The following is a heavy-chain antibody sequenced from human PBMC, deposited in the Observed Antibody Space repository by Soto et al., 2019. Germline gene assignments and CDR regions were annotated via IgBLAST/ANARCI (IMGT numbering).Heavy chain of an antibody. J-gene: IGHJ6*02. CDR2: IKSKGGGGTA. D-gene: IGHD6-13*01. CDR3: IWQQDFYYGRAV. Sequence: EVQLVESGGGLVTPGGSLTLSCAASGFSFSPAWMNWVRQAPGKGLEWVGLIKSKGGGGTADYAAPVKGRFIISRYESKNTIYLQMNSLNPEATALYYCIWQQDFYYGRAVWGQGTTVNVSS. V-gene: IGHV3-15*07. CDR1: GFSFSPAW.